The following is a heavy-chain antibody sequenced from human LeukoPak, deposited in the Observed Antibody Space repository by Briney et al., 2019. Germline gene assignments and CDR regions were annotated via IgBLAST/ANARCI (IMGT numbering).Heavy chain of an antibody. V-gene: IGHV3-23*01. CDR1: GFTFSSYA. CDR3: AKLGLNNWNDPPPDYYYYYMDV. J-gene: IGHJ6*03. Sequence: GGSLRLSCAASGFTFSSYAMSWVRQAPGKGLEWVSAISGSGGSASYADCGKGRFTISRDNSKNTLYLQMNSLRAEDTAVYYCAKLGLNNWNDPPPDYYYYYMDVWGKGTTVTVSS. CDR2: ISGSGGSA. D-gene: IGHD1-1*01.